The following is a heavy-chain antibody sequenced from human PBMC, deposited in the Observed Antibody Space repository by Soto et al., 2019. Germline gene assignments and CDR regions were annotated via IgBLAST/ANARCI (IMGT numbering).Heavy chain of an antibody. CDR3: ARGRKIVVVVAANRDYYYYMDV. V-gene: IGHV1-8*01. CDR1: GYTFTSYD. CDR2: MNPNSGNT. D-gene: IGHD2-15*01. Sequence: ASVKVSCKASGYTFTSYDINWVRQATGQGLEWMGWMNPNSGNTGYAQKFQGRVTMTRNTSISTAYMELSSLRSEDTAVYYCARGRKIVVVVAANRDYYYYMDVXGKGTTVTVSS. J-gene: IGHJ6*03.